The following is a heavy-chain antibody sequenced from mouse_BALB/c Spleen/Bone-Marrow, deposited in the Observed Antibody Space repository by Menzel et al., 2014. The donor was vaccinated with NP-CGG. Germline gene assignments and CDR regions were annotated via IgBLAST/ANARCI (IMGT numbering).Heavy chain of an antibody. CDR2: INPYNDGT. J-gene: IGHJ2*01. CDR1: GYTFTSYV. D-gene: IGHD5-2*01. V-gene: IGHV1-14*01. CDR3: RRRGRNTETLGY. Sequence: VQLQQPGPELVKPGASVQMSCKASGYTFTSYVMHWVKQKPGQGLEWIGYINPYNDGTKYNEKFKGKATLTSDTSSSTAYMQRSSATSEDSAVCYCRRRGRNTETLGYWGQGTTLTMSS.